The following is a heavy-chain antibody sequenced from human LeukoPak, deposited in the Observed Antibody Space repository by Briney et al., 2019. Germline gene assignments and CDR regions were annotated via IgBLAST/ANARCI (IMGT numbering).Heavy chain of an antibody. CDR1: GYTFTSYG. Sequence: GASVKVSCKASGYTFTSYGISWVRQAPGQGLEWMGWISAYNGNTNYAQKLQGRVTMTTDTSTSTAYMELRSLRSDDTAVYYCARVRDSSFPPLLGYWGQGTLVTVSS. J-gene: IGHJ4*02. V-gene: IGHV1-18*01. CDR3: ARVRDSSFPPLLGY. CDR2: ISAYNGNT. D-gene: IGHD2-21*02.